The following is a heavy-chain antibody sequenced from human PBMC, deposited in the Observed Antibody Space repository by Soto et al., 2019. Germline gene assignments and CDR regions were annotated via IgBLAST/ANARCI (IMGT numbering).Heavy chain of an antibody. J-gene: IGHJ4*02. V-gene: IGHV4-30-4*01. Sequence: QVQLQESGPGLVKPSQTLSLTCTVSGGSISSGNYYWSWIRQPPGKGLEWIGFISYSGSTYYNASLQSRVTISVDTSKNQFSLNLSFVTAADTAVYYCATMGTPATGLSYFDYWGQGTLVTVSS. CDR3: ATMGTPATGLSYFDY. D-gene: IGHD1-7*01. CDR2: ISYSGST. CDR1: GGSISSGNYY.